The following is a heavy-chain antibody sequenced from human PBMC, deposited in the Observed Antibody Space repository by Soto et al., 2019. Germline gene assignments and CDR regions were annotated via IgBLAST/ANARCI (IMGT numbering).Heavy chain of an antibody. CDR3: ATWAIAVGGEGF. D-gene: IGHD2-21*01. J-gene: IGHJ4*02. CDR2: ISSSGDLI. V-gene: IGHV3-48*02. CDR1: GFSVSDYS. Sequence: GGSLRLSCTASGFSVSDYSVNWVRQAPGKGLEWISYISSSGDLILYADSVKGRFTIARDIAKNSLYLQMDTLRDEDSAVYYCATWAIAVGGEGFWGPGTLVTVSS.